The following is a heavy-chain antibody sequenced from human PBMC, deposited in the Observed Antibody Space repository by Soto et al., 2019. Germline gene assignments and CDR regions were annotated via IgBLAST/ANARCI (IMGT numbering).Heavy chain of an antibody. V-gene: IGHV4-30-2*01. Sequence: QLQLQESGSGLVKPSQTLSLTCAVAGGSISSGGYSWSWIRQPPGKGLEWIGYIYHSGSTYYNPSLKSRGTISVDRSKNQFSLKLSSVTAADTAVYYCAAGAIFGVVPLDYWGQGPLVTVSS. J-gene: IGHJ4*02. CDR2: IYHSGST. CDR1: GGSISSGGYS. CDR3: AAGAIFGVVPLDY. D-gene: IGHD3-3*01.